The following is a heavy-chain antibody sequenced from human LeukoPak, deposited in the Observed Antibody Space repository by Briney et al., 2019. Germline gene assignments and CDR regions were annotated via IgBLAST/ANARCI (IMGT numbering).Heavy chain of an antibody. D-gene: IGHD5-18*01. J-gene: IGHJ4*02. Sequence: GESLKISCKGSGYTFTTSWIDWVRQLPGKGLEWMGIIYPGDSDTRYSPSFQGQVTISADKSINTAYLQWTSLKASDTAMYYCARRGYGYSQPDYWGQGTLVTVSS. CDR2: IYPGDSDT. CDR1: GYTFTTSW. CDR3: ARRGYGYSQPDY. V-gene: IGHV5-51*01.